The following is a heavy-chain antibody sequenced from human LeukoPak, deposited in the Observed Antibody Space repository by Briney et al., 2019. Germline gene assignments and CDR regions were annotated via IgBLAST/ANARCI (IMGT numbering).Heavy chain of an antibody. CDR1: GFTFSSYG. CDR2: IRYDGSNK. V-gene: IGHV3-30*02. J-gene: IGHJ4*02. Sequence: PGGSLRLSCAASGFTFSSYGMHWVRQAPGKGLEWVAFIRYDGSNKYYADSVKGRFTISRDNSKNTLYLQMNSLRAEDTAVYYCAKQFYSSYYFDYWGQGTLVTVSS. D-gene: IGHD4-11*01. CDR3: AKQFYSSYYFDY.